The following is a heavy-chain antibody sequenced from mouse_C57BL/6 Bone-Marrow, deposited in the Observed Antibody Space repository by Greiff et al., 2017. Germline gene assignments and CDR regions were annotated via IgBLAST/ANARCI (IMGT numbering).Heavy chain of an antibody. CDR1: GFSLTSYG. CDR3: ARNFGRAMDY. Sequence: QVQLQQSGPGLVQPSQSLSITCTVSGFSLTSYGVHWVRQSPGKGLEWLGVIWSGGSTAYNAAFISRLSISKDNSKSQVFFKMNSLQADDAAIYYCARNFGRAMDYWGQGTSVTVSS. J-gene: IGHJ4*01. V-gene: IGHV2-2*01. CDR2: IWSGGST.